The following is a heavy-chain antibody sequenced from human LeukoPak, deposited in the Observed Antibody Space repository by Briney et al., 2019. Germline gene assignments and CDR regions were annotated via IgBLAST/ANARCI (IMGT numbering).Heavy chain of an antibody. Sequence: GGSLRLSCAASGFTFSSYWMSWVRQAPGKGLEWVANIKQDGSEKYYVDSVKGRFTISRDNAKNSLYLQMNSLRAEDTAVYYCARDQLNIVVVPAAETYYYYYGMDVWGQGTTVTVPS. CDR3: ARDQLNIVVVPAAETYYYYYGMDV. CDR1: GFTFSSYW. CDR2: IKQDGSEK. J-gene: IGHJ6*02. V-gene: IGHV3-7*01. D-gene: IGHD2-2*01.